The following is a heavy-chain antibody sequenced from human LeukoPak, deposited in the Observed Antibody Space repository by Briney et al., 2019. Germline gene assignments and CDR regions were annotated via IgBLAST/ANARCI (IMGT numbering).Heavy chain of an antibody. Sequence: GASVKVSCKASGYTFTNYYMHWVRQAPGQGLEWMGIINPSGGSTTYAQKFRGRVTMTRDTSTSTVYMELSSLRSEDTAVYYCARNRNIRGPREPFAYWGQGTLVTVSS. CDR1: GYTFTNYY. CDR3: ARNRNIRGPREPFAY. CDR2: INPSGGST. D-gene: IGHD1-14*01. V-gene: IGHV1-46*01. J-gene: IGHJ4*02.